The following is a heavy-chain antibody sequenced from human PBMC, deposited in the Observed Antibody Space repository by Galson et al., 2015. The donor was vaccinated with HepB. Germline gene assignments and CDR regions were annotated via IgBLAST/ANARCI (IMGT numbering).Heavy chain of an antibody. CDR2: IKEDGTDK. Sequence: SLRLSCAASGFTFSTSWMSWVRQAPGKGLEWVGCIKEDGTDKYYVDSVKGRFTISRDNAENSLYLQMKSLRAEDTAVYYCTSAFWGPQYWGQRALVAVSS. CDR3: TSAFWGPQY. D-gene: IGHD2/OR15-2a*01. V-gene: IGHV3-7*01. CDR1: GFTFSTSW. J-gene: IGHJ4*02.